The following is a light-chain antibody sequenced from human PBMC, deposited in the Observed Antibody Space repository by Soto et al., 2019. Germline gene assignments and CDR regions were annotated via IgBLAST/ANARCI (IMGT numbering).Light chain of an antibody. CDR1: QSVRSS. CDR3: QQRSSWPGT. CDR2: DAS. Sequence: IVLTQSPATLSLSPGESATLSCRASQSVRSSLAWYQQQPGQAPRLLIYDASSRATGIPGRFSGSGSGTDFTLTISSLDPKDFAVYYCQQRSSWPGTFGLGTKVDIK. V-gene: IGKV3-11*01. J-gene: IGKJ1*01.